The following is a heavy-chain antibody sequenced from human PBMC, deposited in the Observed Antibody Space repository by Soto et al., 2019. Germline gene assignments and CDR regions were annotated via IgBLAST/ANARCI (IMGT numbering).Heavy chain of an antibody. Sequence: PGESLKISCKGFGYSFTSYWIGWVRQMPGKGLEWMGIIYPGDSDTRYSPSFQGQVTISADKSISTAYLQWSSLKASDTAMYYCARHPPDYSNYYYYYGMDVWGQGTTVTVSS. CDR2: IYPGDSDT. V-gene: IGHV5-51*01. D-gene: IGHD4-4*01. CDR1: GYSFTSYW. CDR3: ARHPPDYSNYYYYYGMDV. J-gene: IGHJ6*02.